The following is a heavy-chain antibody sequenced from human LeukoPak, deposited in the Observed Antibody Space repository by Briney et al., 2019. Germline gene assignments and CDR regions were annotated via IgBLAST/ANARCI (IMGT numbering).Heavy chain of an antibody. CDR2: IYSGGTI. Sequence: AGGSLRLSCAASGLTVSSNHMSWVRQAPGKGLEWVSVIYSGGTIYYADSVKGRFTISRDNSKNTVYLEMNSLRAEDTAVYYCARDGENHYYDYWGQGTLVTVST. CDR1: GLTVSSNH. J-gene: IGHJ4*02. CDR3: ARDGENHYYDY. V-gene: IGHV3-66*01. D-gene: IGHD7-27*01.